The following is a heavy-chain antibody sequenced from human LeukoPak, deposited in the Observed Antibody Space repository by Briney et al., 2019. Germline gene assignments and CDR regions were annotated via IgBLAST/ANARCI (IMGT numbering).Heavy chain of an antibody. V-gene: IGHV3-53*01. CDR1: GFTFDDYA. CDR2: IYSGGST. J-gene: IGHJ4*02. Sequence: GGSLRLSCAASGFTFDDYAMHWVRQAPGKGLEWVSAIYSGGSTYYADSVKGRFTISRDNSKNTLYLQMNSLRAEDTAVYYCARGQWLENFDYWGQGTLVTVSS. D-gene: IGHD6-19*01. CDR3: ARGQWLENFDY.